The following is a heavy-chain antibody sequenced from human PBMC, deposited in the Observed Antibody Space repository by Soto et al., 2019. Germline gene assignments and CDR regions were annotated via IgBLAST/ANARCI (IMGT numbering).Heavy chain of an antibody. D-gene: IGHD3-10*01. J-gene: IGHJ4*02. V-gene: IGHV1-46*01. CDR3: ARAGENYGSGTFSPPLPYHFNS. CDR2: INPSGGRT. CDR1: GYIFTTHY. Sequence: QVQLVQSGTEVKKPGASVKVSCKASGYIFTTHYMHWVRQAPGQGLGWMGIINPSGGRTSSAVKFNGRLPTTSDTSTKTVDMQLTSLKSEDTAVYYCARAGENYGSGTFSPPLPYHFNSWGQGTLVTVSS.